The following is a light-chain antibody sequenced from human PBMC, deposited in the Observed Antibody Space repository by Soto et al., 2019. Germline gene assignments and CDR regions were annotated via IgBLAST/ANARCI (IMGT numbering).Light chain of an antibody. V-gene: IGLV1-47*01. Sequence: QSVLTQPPSASGTPGQRVTISCSGSSSNIGSNYVYWHQQLPGTAPQLLIYRNNQRPSGVPDRFSGSKSGTSASLAISALRSEDEADYYCTVWDDSLRGRLFGGGTKLTVL. CDR1: SSNIGSNY. CDR3: TVWDDSLRGRL. J-gene: IGLJ2*01. CDR2: RNN.